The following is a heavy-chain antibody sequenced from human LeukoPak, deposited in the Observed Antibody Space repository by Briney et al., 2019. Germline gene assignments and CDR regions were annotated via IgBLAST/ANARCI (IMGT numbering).Heavy chain of an antibody. V-gene: IGHV3-33*01. CDR1: GFTFSSYG. CDR2: IWYDGSNK. CDR3: ARDLSERAAAGPFDY. J-gene: IGHJ4*02. Sequence: AGGSLRLSCAASGFTFSSYGMHWVRQAPGKGLEWVAVIWYDGSNKYCADSVKGRFTISRDNSKNTLYLQMNSLRAEDTAVYYCARDLSERAAAGPFDYWGQGTLVTVSS. D-gene: IGHD6-13*01.